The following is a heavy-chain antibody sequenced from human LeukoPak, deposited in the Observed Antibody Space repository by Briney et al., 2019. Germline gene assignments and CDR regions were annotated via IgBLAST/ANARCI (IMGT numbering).Heavy chain of an antibody. CDR1: GGSFSGYY. D-gene: IGHD3-9*01. V-gene: IGHV4-34*01. Sequence: SETLSLTCAVYGGSFSGYYWSWIRQPPGKGLEWIGEINHSGSTNYNPSLESRVTISVDTSKNQFSLKLSSVTAADTAVYYCARGPDILTGYHDYWGQGTLVTVSS. J-gene: IGHJ4*02. CDR2: INHSGST. CDR3: ARGPDILTGYHDY.